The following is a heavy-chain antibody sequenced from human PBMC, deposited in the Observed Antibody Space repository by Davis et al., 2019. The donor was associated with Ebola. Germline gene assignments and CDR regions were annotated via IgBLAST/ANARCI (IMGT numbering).Heavy chain of an antibody. Sequence: GESLKISCKASGYTFTSYGISWVRQAPGQGLEWMGWINTNTRNPTYAQGFTGRFVFSLDTSVSTAYLQISSLKAEDTAVYYCARDLGNGVSGFDPWGQGTLVTVSS. D-gene: IGHD2-8*01. CDR1: GYTFTSYG. CDR3: ARDLGNGVSGFDP. V-gene: IGHV7-4-1*02. CDR2: INTNTRNP. J-gene: IGHJ5*02.